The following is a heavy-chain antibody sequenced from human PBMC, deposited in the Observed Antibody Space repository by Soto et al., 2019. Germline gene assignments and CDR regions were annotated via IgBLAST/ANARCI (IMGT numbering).Heavy chain of an antibody. CDR1: GYTFTGYY. CDR2: INPNSGGT. Sequence: QVQLVQSGAEVKKHGASVKVSCKASGYTFTGYYMHWVRQAPGQGLEWMGWINPNSGGTNYAQKFQGWVTMTRDTSISTAYMELSRLRSDDTAVYYCARDFRGSGYDPSYYYYGMDVWGQGTTVTVSS. V-gene: IGHV1-2*04. CDR3: ARDFRGSGYDPSYYYYGMDV. J-gene: IGHJ6*02. D-gene: IGHD5-12*01.